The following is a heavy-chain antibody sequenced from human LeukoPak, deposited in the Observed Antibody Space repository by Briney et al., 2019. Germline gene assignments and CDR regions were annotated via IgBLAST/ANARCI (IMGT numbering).Heavy chain of an antibody. CDR1: GFTFSSYA. D-gene: IGHD3-10*02. V-gene: IGHV3-48*03. CDR2: ISSRGSTI. J-gene: IGHJ6*04. Sequence: GGSLRLSCAASGFTFSSYAMHWVRQAPGKGLEWVSYISSRGSTIYYADSVKGRFTISRDNAKNSLYLQMNSLRAGDTAVYYCAELGITMIGGVWGKGTTVTISS. CDR3: AELGITMIGGV.